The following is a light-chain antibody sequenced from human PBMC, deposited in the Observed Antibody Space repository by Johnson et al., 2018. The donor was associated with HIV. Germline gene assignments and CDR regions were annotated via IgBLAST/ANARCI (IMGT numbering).Light chain of an antibody. CDR1: TSNIGDHS. CDR3: ATWDASLSANV. J-gene: IGLJ1*01. CDR2: DND. Sequence: QSVLKQPPSVSAAPGRWVTVSCSGTTSNIGDHSVSWFQHLPGAAPKLLIYDNDRRPSGVPDRFSGSKSAASATLDITGLQSGDEGDYYCATWDASLSANVFGPGTKVTVL. V-gene: IGLV1-51*02.